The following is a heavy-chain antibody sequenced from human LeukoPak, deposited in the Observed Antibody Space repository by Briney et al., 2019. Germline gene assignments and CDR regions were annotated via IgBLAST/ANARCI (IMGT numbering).Heavy chain of an antibody. CDR2: ISSSGSTI. Sequence: GGSLRLSCAASGFTLSDYYMSWIRQAPGKGLEWVSYISSSGSTIYYADSVKGRFTISRENAKSSLYLQMNSLRAEDTAVYYCARHPEFDWADYWGQGTLVTVSS. J-gene: IGHJ4*02. V-gene: IGHV3-11*01. D-gene: IGHD3-9*01. CDR1: GFTLSDYY. CDR3: ARHPEFDWADY.